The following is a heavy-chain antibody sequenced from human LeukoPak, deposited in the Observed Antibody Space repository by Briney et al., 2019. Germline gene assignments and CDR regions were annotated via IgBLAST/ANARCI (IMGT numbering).Heavy chain of an antibody. J-gene: IGHJ4*02. CDR2: IFSNDEK. CDR3: ARITLGGYFDY. CDR1: GFSLSNARVG. Sequence: SGPTRVNRTETLKLTCTVSGFSLSNARVGVSWIRQPPGKALEWLAYIFSNDEKSYSTSLKSSLTISKDTSTSQVVLTMTNMDPVHTATYYCARITLGGYFDYWGQGTLVTVSS. V-gene: IGHV2-26*01. D-gene: IGHD3-16*01.